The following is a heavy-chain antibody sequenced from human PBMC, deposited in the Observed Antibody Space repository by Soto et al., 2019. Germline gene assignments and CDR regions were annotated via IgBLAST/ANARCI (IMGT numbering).Heavy chain of an antibody. J-gene: IGHJ4*02. D-gene: IGHD4-4*01. Sequence: ASVKVSCKASGYTFTTYYMHWVRQAPGQGLEWMGIINPSGGSTSYAQKFQGRVTMTRDTSTSTVYMELSSLRSEDTAVYYCARDLNSNYYFDYWGQGTLVTVSS. CDR1: GYTFTTYY. V-gene: IGHV1-46*01. CDR3: ARDLNSNYYFDY. CDR2: INPSGGST.